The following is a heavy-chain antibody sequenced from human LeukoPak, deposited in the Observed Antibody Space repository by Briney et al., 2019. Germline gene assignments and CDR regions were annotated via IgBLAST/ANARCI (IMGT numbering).Heavy chain of an antibody. Sequence: GGSLRLSCVVSGFTFSSYTMNWVRQAPGKGLEWISSISSSSNYIYYADSVKSRFTISRDNAKNSLSLQMNSLRAEDTAVYYCARDFYSDSRGYVDYYGMDVWGQGTTVTVSS. D-gene: IGHD3-22*01. CDR3: ARDFYSDSRGYVDYYGMDV. V-gene: IGHV3-21*01. CDR2: ISSSSNYI. J-gene: IGHJ6*02. CDR1: GFTFSSYT.